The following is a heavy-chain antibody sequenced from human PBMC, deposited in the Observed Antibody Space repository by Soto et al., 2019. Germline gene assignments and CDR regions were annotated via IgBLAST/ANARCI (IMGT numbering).Heavy chain of an antibody. V-gene: IGHV4-31*03. CDR2: IFHTGIT. CDR3: ARDEVQGLAAGGRFYY. Sequence: SETLSLTCTVSGGSISSGGYYWTWIRQHPGKGLEWIGYIFHTGITFYNPSLKSRVTISVDTSKNQFSLELNSVTAADTAVYYCARDEVQGLAAGGRFYYWGQGTPVTVSA. D-gene: IGHD6-13*01. CDR1: GGSISSGGYY. J-gene: IGHJ4*02.